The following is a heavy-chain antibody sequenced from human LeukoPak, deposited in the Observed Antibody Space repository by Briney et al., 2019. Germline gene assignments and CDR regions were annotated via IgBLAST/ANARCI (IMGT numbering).Heavy chain of an antibody. D-gene: IGHD3-22*01. CDR3: ARYHYDSSGAFDY. J-gene: IGHJ4*02. CDR2: LNSGGRT. CDR1: GFTVSSNY. Sequence: WGSLRLSCAASGFTVSSNYMSWVRQAPGKGLEWVSVLNSGGRTYYADSVKGRFTISRDNSKNTLYLQMNSLRAEDTAVYYCARYHYDSSGAFDYWGQGTLVTVSS. V-gene: IGHV3-66*01.